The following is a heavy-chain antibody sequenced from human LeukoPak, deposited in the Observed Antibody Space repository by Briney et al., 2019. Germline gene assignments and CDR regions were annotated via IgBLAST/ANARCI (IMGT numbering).Heavy chain of an antibody. Sequence: SETLFLTCSVSGGSFDSKYWSWIRQPPGQGLDWIGYIYTIGSTNFNPSLRSRVAMSIDTSKNQFSLKVYSVTAADTAVYYCANYIRNVHSNMDAWGKGTTVIVSS. CDR3: ANYIRNVHSNMDA. CDR2: IYTIGST. D-gene: IGHD1-1*01. V-gene: IGHV4-4*09. J-gene: IGHJ6*03. CDR1: GGSFDSKY.